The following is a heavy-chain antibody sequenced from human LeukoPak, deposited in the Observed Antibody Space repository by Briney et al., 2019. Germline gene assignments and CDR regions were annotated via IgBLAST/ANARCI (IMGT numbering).Heavy chain of an antibody. CDR3: ARGGGSSS. J-gene: IGHJ5*02. Sequence: GGSLRLSCAASGFSFGNFWMSWVRQAPGKGLEWVANIKPDGSATNYVDSVKGRFTISRDNAKNSLDLQMNSLRAEDTAVYYCARGGGSSSWGQGTLVTVSS. CDR2: IKPDGSAT. V-gene: IGHV3-7*01. D-gene: IGHD6-6*01. CDR1: GFSFGNFW.